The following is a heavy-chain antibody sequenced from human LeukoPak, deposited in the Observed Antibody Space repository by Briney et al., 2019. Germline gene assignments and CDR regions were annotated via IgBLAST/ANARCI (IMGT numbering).Heavy chain of an antibody. Sequence: EASVKVSCKASGYTFTVYYMHWVRQAPGQGREWMGWINPNSGGTNYAQKFQGRVTTTRDTSISTAYMELSRLRSDDTAVYYCARDTRPSSWYLYWGQGTLVTVSS. CDR3: ARDTRPSSWYLY. V-gene: IGHV1-2*02. J-gene: IGHJ4*02. CDR1: GYTFTVYY. D-gene: IGHD6-13*01. CDR2: INPNSGGT.